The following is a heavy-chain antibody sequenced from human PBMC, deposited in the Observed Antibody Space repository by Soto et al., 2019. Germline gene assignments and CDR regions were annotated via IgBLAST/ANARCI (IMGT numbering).Heavy chain of an antibody. V-gene: IGHV3-48*01. J-gene: IGHJ4*02. CDR1: GFTFSSYS. CDR3: ARALEYCSSTSCYARTHFDY. D-gene: IGHD2-2*01. Sequence: PGGSLRLSCAASGFTFSSYSMNWVRQAPGKGLEWVSYISSSSSTIYYADSVKGRFTISRDNAKNSLYLQMNSLRAEDTAVYYCARALEYCSSTSCYARTHFDYWGQGTLVTVSS. CDR2: ISSSSSTI.